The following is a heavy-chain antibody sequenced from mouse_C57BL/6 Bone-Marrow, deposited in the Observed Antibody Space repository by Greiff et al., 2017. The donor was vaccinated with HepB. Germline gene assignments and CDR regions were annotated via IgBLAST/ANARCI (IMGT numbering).Heavy chain of an antibody. CDR3: ARHGSSRGWYFDV. D-gene: IGHD1-1*01. CDR2: IHPNSGST. V-gene: IGHV1-64*01. CDR1: GYTFTSYW. J-gene: IGHJ1*03. Sequence: QVQLQQPGAELVKPGASVKLSCKASGYTFTSYWMHWVKQRPGQGLEWIGMIHPNSGSTNYNEKFKSKATLTVDKSSSTAYMQLSSLTSEDSAVYYCARHGSSRGWYFDVWGTGTTVTVSS.